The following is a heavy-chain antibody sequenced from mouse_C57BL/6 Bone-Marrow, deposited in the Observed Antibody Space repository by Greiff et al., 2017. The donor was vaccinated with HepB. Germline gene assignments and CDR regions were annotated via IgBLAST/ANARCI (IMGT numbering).Heavy chain of an antibody. D-gene: IGHD2-3*01. CDR3: ARGRQNGGYLYYFDY. CDR2: ISSGSSTI. CDR1: GFTFSDYG. J-gene: IGHJ2*01. V-gene: IGHV5-17*01. Sequence: EVKLMESGGGLVKPGGSLKLSCAASGFTFSDYGMHWVRQAPEKGLAWVAYISSGSSTIYYADTVKGRFTISRDNAKNTLFLQMTSLRSEDTAMYYCARGRQNGGYLYYFDYWGQGTTLTVSS.